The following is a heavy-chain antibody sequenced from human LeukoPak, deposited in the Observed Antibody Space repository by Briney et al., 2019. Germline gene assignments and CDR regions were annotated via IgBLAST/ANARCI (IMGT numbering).Heavy chain of an antibody. D-gene: IGHD2/OR15-2a*01. CDR3: ARDGSEALVYLLLSY. J-gene: IGHJ4*02. Sequence: GSSVKVSCKASGGTFSSYAISWVRQAPGQGLEWMGRIIPILSIANYAQKFQGRVTITADKSTSTAYMELSSLRSEDTAVYYCARDGSEALVYLLLSYWGQGTLVTVSS. CDR2: IIPILSIA. V-gene: IGHV1-69*04. CDR1: GGTFSSYA.